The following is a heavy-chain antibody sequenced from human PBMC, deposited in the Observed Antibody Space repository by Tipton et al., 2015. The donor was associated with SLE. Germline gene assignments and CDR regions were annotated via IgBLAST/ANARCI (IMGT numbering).Heavy chain of an antibody. CDR1: GGSFSGYY. J-gene: IGHJ3*02. CDR3: ARDLNWMLQFEEAFDI. Sequence: TLSLTCAVYGGSFSGYYWSWIRQPAGKGLEWIGHIEGSGVTNYNPSLKSRVTMSVDMSKNQLSLRLTSLTAADTAVYYCARDLNWMLQFEEAFDIWGQGTMVTVSS. CDR2: IEGSGVT. V-gene: IGHV4-4*07. D-gene: IGHD3-16*01.